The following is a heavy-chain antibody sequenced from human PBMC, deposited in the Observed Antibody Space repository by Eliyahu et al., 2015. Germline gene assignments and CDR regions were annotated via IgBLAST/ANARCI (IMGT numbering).Heavy chain of an antibody. J-gene: IGHJ4*02. CDR3: ARDYGLEMATILPFDY. CDR1: GXTFSSYW. CDR2: IKQDGSEK. D-gene: IGHD5-24*01. Sequence: EVQLVESGGGLVQPGGSLRLSXXASGXTFSSYWMXWVRQAPGKGLEGVANIKQDGSEKYYVDSVKGRFTISRDNAKNSLYLQMNSLRAEDTAVYYCARDYGLEMATILPFDYWGQGTLVTVSS. V-gene: IGHV3-7*01.